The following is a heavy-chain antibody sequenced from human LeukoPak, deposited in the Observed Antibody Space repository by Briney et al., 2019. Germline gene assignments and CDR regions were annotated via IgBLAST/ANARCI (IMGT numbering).Heavy chain of an antibody. CDR3: ANAILEWSHNDAFDI. CDR2: ISYDGSNK. V-gene: IGHV3-30*18. Sequence: GGSLRLSCAASGFTFSSYGMHWVRQAPGKGLEWVAVISYDGSNKYYADSVKDRFTISRDNSKNTLYLQMNSLRAEDTAVYYCANAILEWSHNDAFDIWGQGTMVTVSS. J-gene: IGHJ3*02. D-gene: IGHD3-3*01. CDR1: GFTFSSYG.